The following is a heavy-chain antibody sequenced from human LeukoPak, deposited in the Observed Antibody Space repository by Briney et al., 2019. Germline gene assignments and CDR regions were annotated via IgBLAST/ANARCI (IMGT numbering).Heavy chain of an antibody. CDR2: INHSGIT. J-gene: IGHJ6*03. V-gene: IGHV4-34*01. D-gene: IGHD6-19*01. CDR3: ARTPPGIGVAGTRAAYYYYMDV. Sequence: PWETLSLTCAVYGGSFSGYYWSWIRQAPGKGLEWLGEINHSGITKHNTSLERRVNISVDTSNNQFSMKLSSVTAAETAVYYCARTPPGIGVAGTRAAYYYYMDVWGKGTTVTVSS. CDR1: GGSFSGYY.